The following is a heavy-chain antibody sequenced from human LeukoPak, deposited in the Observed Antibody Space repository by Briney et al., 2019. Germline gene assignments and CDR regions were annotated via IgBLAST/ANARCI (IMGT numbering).Heavy chain of an antibody. CDR2: FGHNGDIT. Sequence: PGGSXRLTCAASGFTFSSNAMSWVRQAPGKGLEWVSGFGHNGDITYSDSVKGRFTISRDNSKNTLFLQMNSLRADDTAVYFCAKQAGWGAYFSFLPFDFWGRGTLVTVSS. CDR3: AKQAGWGAYFSFLPFDF. D-gene: IGHD3-3*01. V-gene: IGHV3-23*01. CDR1: GFTFSSNA. J-gene: IGHJ4*02.